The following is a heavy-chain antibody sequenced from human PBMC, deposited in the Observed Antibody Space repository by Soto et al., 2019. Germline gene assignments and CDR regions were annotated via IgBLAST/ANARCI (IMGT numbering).Heavy chain of an antibody. J-gene: IGHJ3*02. CDR2: MNPNSGNT. Sequence: ASVKVSCKASGYTFTSYDINWVRQATGQGLEWMGWMNPNSGNTGYAQKFQGRVTMTRNTSISTAYMELSSLRSEDTAVYYCASLDTYYDILTGAPDAFDIWGQGTMVT. CDR1: GYTFTSYD. CDR3: ASLDTYYDILTGAPDAFDI. D-gene: IGHD3-9*01. V-gene: IGHV1-8*01.